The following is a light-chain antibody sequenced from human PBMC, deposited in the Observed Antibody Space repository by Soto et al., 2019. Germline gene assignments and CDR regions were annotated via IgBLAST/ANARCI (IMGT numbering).Light chain of an antibody. Sequence: DIKMYQSPSTLSAYIIDRVTITGLASQNIDSWLAWLQQKPGKAPKLLIYKASTLKSGVPSRFSGSGSGTDFTLTISNLQPEDFVSYFCQQSFNTPPSFGGGTKVDI. V-gene: IGKV1-5*03. CDR3: QQSFNTPPS. CDR2: KAS. J-gene: IGKJ4*01. CDR1: QNIDSW.